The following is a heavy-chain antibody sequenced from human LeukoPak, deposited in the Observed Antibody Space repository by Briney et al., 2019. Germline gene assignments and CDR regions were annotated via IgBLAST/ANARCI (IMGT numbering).Heavy chain of an antibody. CDR2: IYYSGST. Sequence: SETLSLTCTVSGASISSYYWSWIRQPPGKGLEWIGYIYYSGSTNYNPSLKSRVTISVDTSKNQFSLKMSSVTAADTAVYYCARHGYSYGYVDYFDYWGQGTLVTVSS. D-gene: IGHD5-18*01. CDR3: ARHGYSYGYVDYFDY. J-gene: IGHJ4*02. CDR1: GASISSYY. V-gene: IGHV4-59*08.